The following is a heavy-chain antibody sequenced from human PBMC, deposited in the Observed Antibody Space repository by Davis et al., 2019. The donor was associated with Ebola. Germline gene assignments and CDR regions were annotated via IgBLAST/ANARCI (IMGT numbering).Heavy chain of an antibody. Sequence: PSETLSLTCAVSGGSVSNSSFYWGWIRQPPGKGLEWIGSYYYSGSTYYNPSLKSRVTISVDTSKNQFSLKLSSVTAADTAVYYCASCPVDSEWLRGFDIWGQGTVVTVSS. D-gene: IGHD3-3*01. CDR3: ASCPVDSEWLRGFDI. CDR1: GGSVSNSSFY. CDR2: YYYSGST. V-gene: IGHV4-39*01. J-gene: IGHJ3*02.